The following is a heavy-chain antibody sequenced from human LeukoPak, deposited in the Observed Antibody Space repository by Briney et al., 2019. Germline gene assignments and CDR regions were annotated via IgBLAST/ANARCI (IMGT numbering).Heavy chain of an antibody. Sequence: GPLRLSFAASGFAFNTYWMSWVRQAPGKGLEWLANIKEDGTRDYYVESLKGRFTISKDNAKNSLYLQVSVLRPEDTAVYYCARDTKAGYFDLWGQGTLVTVSS. V-gene: IGHV3-7*01. CDR2: IKEDGTRD. J-gene: IGHJ4*02. CDR3: ARDTKAGYFDL. CDR1: GFAFNTYW.